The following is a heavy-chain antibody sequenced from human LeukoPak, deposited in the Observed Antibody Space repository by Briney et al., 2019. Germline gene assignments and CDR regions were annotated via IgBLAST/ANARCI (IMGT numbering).Heavy chain of an antibody. D-gene: IGHD3-10*01. CDR2: ISSSGSTI. Sequence: GGSLRLSCAASGFTFSSYEMNWVRQAPGKGLEGVSYISSSGSTIYYADSVKGRFTISRDNAKNSLYLQMNSLRAEDTAVYYCATLWFGELLGADYWGQGTLVTVSS. CDR3: ATLWFGELLGADY. CDR1: GFTFSSYE. V-gene: IGHV3-48*03. J-gene: IGHJ4*02.